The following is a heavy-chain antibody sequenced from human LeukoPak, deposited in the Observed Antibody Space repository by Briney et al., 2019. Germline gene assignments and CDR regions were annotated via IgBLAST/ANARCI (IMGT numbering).Heavy chain of an antibody. Sequence: SETLSLTCTVSGGSISTYYWSWIRQHPGKGLEWIGYIYYSGSTYYNPSLKSRVTISVDTSKNQFPLKLSSVTAADTAVYYCARDGYYDSSGYGNWGQGTLVTVSS. CDR2: IYYSGST. V-gene: IGHV4-59*06. CDR1: GGSISTYY. D-gene: IGHD3-22*01. J-gene: IGHJ4*02. CDR3: ARDGYYDSSGYGN.